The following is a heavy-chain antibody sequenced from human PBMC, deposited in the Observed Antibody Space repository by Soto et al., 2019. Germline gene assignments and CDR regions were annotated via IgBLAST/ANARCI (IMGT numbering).Heavy chain of an antibody. CDR2: ISGSGGST. CDR3: AKADYGDYYYYYYMDV. D-gene: IGHD4-17*01. V-gene: IGHV3-23*01. CDR1: GFTFSSYA. Sequence: GSLRLSCAASGFTFSSYAMSWVRQAPGKGLEWVSAISGSGGSTYYADSVKGRFTISRDNSKNTLYLQMNSLRAEDTAVYYCAKADYGDYYYYYYMDVWGKGTTVTVSS. J-gene: IGHJ6*03.